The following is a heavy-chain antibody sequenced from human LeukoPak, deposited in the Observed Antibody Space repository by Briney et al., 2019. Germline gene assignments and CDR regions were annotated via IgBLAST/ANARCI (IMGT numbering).Heavy chain of an antibody. CDR3: ARGQHSSSVNYYSAMDV. V-gene: IGHV4-34*01. Sequence: SETLSLTCAVYGESFSDYYWSWIRQPAGKGLEWIGEINHSGSTNYNPSLKSRVTISVDTSKNQFSLKLTSVTAADTAVYYCARGQHSSSVNYYSAMDVWGQGTTVTVSS. D-gene: IGHD6-6*01. CDR1: GESFSDYY. J-gene: IGHJ6*02. CDR2: INHSGST.